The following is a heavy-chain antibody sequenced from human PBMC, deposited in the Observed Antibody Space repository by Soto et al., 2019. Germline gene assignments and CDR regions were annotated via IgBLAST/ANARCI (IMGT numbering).Heavy chain of an antibody. CDR2: ISAYNGNT. Sequence: ASLKLSCKASGYTFTSYGISWVRQAPGQGLEWMGWISAYNGNTNYAQKLQGRVTMTTDTSTSTAYMELRSLRSDDTAVYYCAREYCSGGSCYFVDYWGQGSRVTVSS. J-gene: IGHJ4*02. V-gene: IGHV1-18*01. CDR3: AREYCSGGSCYFVDY. D-gene: IGHD2-15*01. CDR1: GYTFTSYG.